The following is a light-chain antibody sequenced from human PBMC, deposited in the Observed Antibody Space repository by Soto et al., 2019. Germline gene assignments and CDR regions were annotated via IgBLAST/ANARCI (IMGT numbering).Light chain of an antibody. CDR2: EVT. CDR1: SSDIANYNL. J-gene: IGLJ1*01. Sequence: QSALTQPASVSGFPGRSITISCTGTSSDIANYNLVSWYQQHPGKAPKLMIYEVTKRPSGVSNRFSGSKSGNTASLTISGLQAEDEADYYCCSYAGSDTYVFATGTKVTVL. V-gene: IGLV2-23*02. CDR3: CSYAGSDTYV.